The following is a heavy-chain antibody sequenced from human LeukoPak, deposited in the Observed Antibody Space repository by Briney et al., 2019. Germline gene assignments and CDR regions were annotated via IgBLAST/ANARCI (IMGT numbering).Heavy chain of an antibody. J-gene: IGHJ4*02. CDR3: ARDLVVTSGY. D-gene: IGHD2-2*01. CDR2: ISSDGSST. Sequence: GGSLRLSCAASGFTFSSYWMHWIRQAPGKGLVWVARISSDGSSTTYADSVKGRFTISRDNAKNTLYLQMNSLRVEDTAVYYCARDLVVTSGYWGQGTLVTVSS. V-gene: IGHV3-74*03. CDR1: GFTFSSYW.